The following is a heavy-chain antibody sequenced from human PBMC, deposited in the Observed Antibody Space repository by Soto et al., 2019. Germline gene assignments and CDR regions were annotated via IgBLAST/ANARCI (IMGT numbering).Heavy chain of an antibody. CDR1: GFTVSSNY. Sequence: GGSLRLSCAASGFTVSSNYMSWVRQAPGKGLEWVSVIYSGGSTYYADSVKGRFTISRHNSKNTLYLQMNSLRAEDTAVYHCARISGDITIFGVAESGYYYYMDVWGKGTTVTVSS. V-gene: IGHV3-53*04. J-gene: IGHJ6*03. CDR3: ARISGDITIFGVAESGYYYYMDV. D-gene: IGHD3-3*01. CDR2: IYSGGST.